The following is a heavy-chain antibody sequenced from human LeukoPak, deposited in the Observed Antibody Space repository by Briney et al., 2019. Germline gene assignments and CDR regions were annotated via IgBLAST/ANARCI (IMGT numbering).Heavy chain of an antibody. V-gene: IGHV3-23*01. D-gene: IGHD6-19*01. CDR1: GFTFSSYS. J-gene: IGHJ5*02. Sequence: GGSLRLSCAASGFTFSSYSMIWVRLAPGKGLEWVSVISGSGGNTVYADSVKGRFTISRDNSKNTLYLQMNSLRAEDTAVYYCAKPSVSGTGRSWFDAWGQGTLVTVSS. CDR3: AKPSVSGTGRSWFDA. CDR2: ISGSGGNT.